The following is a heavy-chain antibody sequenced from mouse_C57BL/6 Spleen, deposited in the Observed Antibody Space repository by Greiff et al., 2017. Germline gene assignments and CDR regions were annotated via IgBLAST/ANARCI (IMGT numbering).Heavy chain of an antibody. D-gene: IGHD4-1*01. Sequence: VQLQQSGAELAKPGASVKLSCKASGYTFTSYWMHWVKQRPGQGLEWIGYINPSSGYTKYNQKFKDKATLTADKSSSTAYMQMSILTYEDSAVYYGAYSVTGTEAWFAYWGQGTLVTVSA. CDR3: AYSVTGTEAWFAY. J-gene: IGHJ3*01. CDR2: INPSSGYT. V-gene: IGHV1-7*01. CDR1: GYTFTSYW.